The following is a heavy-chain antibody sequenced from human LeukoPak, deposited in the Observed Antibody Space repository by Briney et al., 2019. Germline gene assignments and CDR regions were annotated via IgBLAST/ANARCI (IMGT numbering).Heavy chain of an antibody. CDR1: GYTFTSYG. Sequence: ASVKVSCKASGYTFTSYGISWVRQAPGQGLEWMGWISAYNGNTNYAQKLQGRVTMTTDTSTSTAYMELRSLRSDDTAVYYCARYCSGGSCYSPSTFDIWGQGTMVTVSS. V-gene: IGHV1-18*01. D-gene: IGHD2-15*01. CDR2: ISAYNGNT. J-gene: IGHJ3*02. CDR3: ARYCSGGSCYSPSTFDI.